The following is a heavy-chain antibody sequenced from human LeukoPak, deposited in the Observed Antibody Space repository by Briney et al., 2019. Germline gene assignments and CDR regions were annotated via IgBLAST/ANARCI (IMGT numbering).Heavy chain of an antibody. CDR1: GYTFTSYD. CDR2: MNPKSGNT. V-gene: IGHV1-8*01. Sequence: ASVKVSCKASGYTFTSYDINWVRQATGQGLEWMGWMNPKSGNTGYAQKFQGRVTMTRNTSISTAYMELSSLRSEDTAVYYCARAKDIAGGPDYWGQGTLVTVSS. J-gene: IGHJ4*02. D-gene: IGHD5-12*01. CDR3: ARAKDIAGGPDY.